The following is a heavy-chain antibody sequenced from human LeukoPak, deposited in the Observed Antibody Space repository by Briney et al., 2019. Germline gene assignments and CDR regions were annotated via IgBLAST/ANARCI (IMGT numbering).Heavy chain of an antibody. CDR3: TKDLYGDYDNDY. CDR1: GFTFSSYA. D-gene: IGHD4-17*01. Sequence: GGSLRLSCAASGFTFSSYAMSWVRQAPGKGLEWVSGISGSGSITYYADSVKGRFTISRDNSKNTLYLQMNSLRAEDTAVYYCTKDLYGDYDNDYWGQGTLVTVSS. V-gene: IGHV3-23*01. CDR2: ISGSGSIT. J-gene: IGHJ4*02.